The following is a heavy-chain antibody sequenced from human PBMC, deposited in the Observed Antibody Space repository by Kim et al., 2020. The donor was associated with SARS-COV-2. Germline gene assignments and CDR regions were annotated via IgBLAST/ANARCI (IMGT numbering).Heavy chain of an antibody. CDR2: IIPIFGTA. Sequence: SVKVSCKASGGTFSSYAISWVRQAPGQGLEWMGGIIPIFGTANYAQKFQGRVTITADESTSTAYMELSSLRSEDTAVYYCAAGKGYITTYYYYGMDVWGQGTTVTVSS. V-gene: IGHV1-69*13. J-gene: IGHJ6*02. CDR3: AAGKGYITTYYYYGMDV. D-gene: IGHD3-16*02. CDR1: GGTFSSYA.